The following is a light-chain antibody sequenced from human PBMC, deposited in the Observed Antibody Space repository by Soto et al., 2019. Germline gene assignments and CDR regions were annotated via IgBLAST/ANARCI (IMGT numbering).Light chain of an antibody. CDR1: QDISNH. CDR2: DAS. V-gene: IGKV1-33*01. CDR3: QPYDNLPQT. Sequence: DIQMNQSPYSLSTSVGERVTITCQASQDISNHLNWFQQRPGKAPKLLIYDASNSETGGPSRFSRSGSGTDLTFTISSRQPEDIATYSYQPYDNLPQTVGQGTKVEI. J-gene: IGKJ1*01.